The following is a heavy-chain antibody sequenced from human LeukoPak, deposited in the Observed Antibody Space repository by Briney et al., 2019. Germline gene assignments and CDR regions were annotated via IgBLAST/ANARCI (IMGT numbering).Heavy chain of an antibody. CDR2: IYYSGST. CDR3: ARAYGDYVADY. CDR1: GGSISSYY. J-gene: IGHJ4*02. D-gene: IGHD4-17*01. V-gene: IGHV4-59*01. Sequence: KPSETLSLTCTVSGGSISSYYWSWIRQPPGKGLEWIGYIYYSGSTNYNPSLKSRVTISVDTSKNQFSLKLSSVTAADTAVYYCARAYGDYVADYWGQGTLVTVSS.